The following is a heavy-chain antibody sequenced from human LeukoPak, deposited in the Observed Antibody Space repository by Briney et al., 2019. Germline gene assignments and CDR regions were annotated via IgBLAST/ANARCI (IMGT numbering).Heavy chain of an antibody. CDR1: GGSISSSSYY. Sequence: PSETLSLTCTVSGGSISSSSYYWGWIRQPPGKGLEWIGSIYYSGSTYYNPSLKSRVTISVDTSKNQFSLKLSSVTAADTAVYYCAGLYGQYYYMDVWGKGTTVTVSS. CDR3: AGLYGQYYYMDV. CDR2: IYYSGST. J-gene: IGHJ6*03. V-gene: IGHV4-39*01. D-gene: IGHD2/OR15-2a*01.